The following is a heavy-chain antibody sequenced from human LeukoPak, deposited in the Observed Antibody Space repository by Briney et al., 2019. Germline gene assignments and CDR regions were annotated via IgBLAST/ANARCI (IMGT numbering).Heavy chain of an antibody. CDR2: IYYSGST. D-gene: IGHD3-10*01. Sequence: TSETLSLTCTVSGGSISSSSYYWGWIRQPPGKGLEWIGSIYYSGSTYYNPSLKSRVTISVDTSKNQFSLKLSSVTAADTAVYYCARGSRITMVRGVRNYYYYMDAWGKGTTVTVSS. J-gene: IGHJ6*03. CDR1: GGSISSSSYY. CDR3: ARGSRITMVRGVRNYYYYMDA. V-gene: IGHV4-39*01.